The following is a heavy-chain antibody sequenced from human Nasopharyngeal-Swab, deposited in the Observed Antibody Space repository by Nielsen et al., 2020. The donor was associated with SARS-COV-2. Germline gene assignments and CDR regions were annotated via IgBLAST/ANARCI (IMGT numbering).Heavy chain of an antibody. D-gene: IGHD3-22*01. Sequence: WIRQPPGKGLEWIGYIYYSGSTYYNPSFKSRVTISVDTSKNQFSLKLSSVTAADTAVYYCARVGAYYYDSSGQKHWYFDLWGRGTLVTVSS. CDR3: ARVGAYYYDSSGQKHWYFDL. CDR2: IYYSGST. V-gene: IGHV4-30-4*01. J-gene: IGHJ2*01.